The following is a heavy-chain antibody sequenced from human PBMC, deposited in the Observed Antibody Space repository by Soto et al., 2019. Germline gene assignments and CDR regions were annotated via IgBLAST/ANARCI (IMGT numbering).Heavy chain of an antibody. D-gene: IGHD3-22*01. J-gene: IGHJ4*02. CDR3: ARVFYTDSGGYPRPIFDS. CDR1: GASVTDYS. V-gene: IGHV4-4*07. CDR2: IYRSGST. Sequence: QVQLQGSGPGLVRPSGTLSLTCSVSGASVTDYSWTWIRQPAGRGLEWIGLIYRSGSTTYNPSLESRVTMSLDTSKTQFSLRLTSVPAAETAVYYCARVFYTDSGGYPRPIFDSWSQGTLVTVSS.